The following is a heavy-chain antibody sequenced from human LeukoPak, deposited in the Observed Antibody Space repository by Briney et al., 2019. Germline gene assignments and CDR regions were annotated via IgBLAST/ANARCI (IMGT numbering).Heavy chain of an antibody. D-gene: IGHD6-19*01. J-gene: IGHJ4*02. CDR3: ARGYRYSSGWYEADFDY. CDR2: IVPIVGTT. CDR1: GGTFSSYT. Sequence: SVKVSCKAAGGTFSSYTINWVRQAPGQGLEWMGGIVPIVGTTSYAQKLQGRVTISADESTGTAYMELSSLRSEDTAVYYCARGYRYSSGWYEADFDYWGQGTLVTVSS. V-gene: IGHV1-69*13.